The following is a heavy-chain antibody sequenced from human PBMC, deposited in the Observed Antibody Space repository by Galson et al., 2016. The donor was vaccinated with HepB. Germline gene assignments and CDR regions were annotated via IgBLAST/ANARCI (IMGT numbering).Heavy chain of an antibody. D-gene: IGHD3-3*02. V-gene: IGHV4-39*01. J-gene: IGHJ3*01. Sequence: SETLSLTCTVSGGSVSSSDHYWVWIRQPPGKGLQWIGSIYYSGSIYQNPSLKSRVTISVDTSKNQFSLKLSSVTAADTAVYYCARRDHFALDIFDFWGQGTLVTVSS. CDR1: GGSVSSSDHY. CDR2: IYYSGSI. CDR3: ARRDHFALDIFDF.